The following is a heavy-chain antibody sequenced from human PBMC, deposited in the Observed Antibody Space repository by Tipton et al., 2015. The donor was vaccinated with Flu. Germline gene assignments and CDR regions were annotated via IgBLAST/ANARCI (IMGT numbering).Heavy chain of an antibody. CDR3: ANLDGAH. V-gene: IGHV3-23*01. CDR1: GFTFSSYG. CDR2: ISDSGGST. Sequence: SLRLSCAASGFTFSSYGMSWVRQAPGKGLEWVSGISDSGGSTYYADSVKGRFTISRDNSKNTMNLQMNSLRVEDTGVYYCANLDGAHWGQGTLVTVSS. D-gene: IGHD3/OR15-3a*01. J-gene: IGHJ4*01.